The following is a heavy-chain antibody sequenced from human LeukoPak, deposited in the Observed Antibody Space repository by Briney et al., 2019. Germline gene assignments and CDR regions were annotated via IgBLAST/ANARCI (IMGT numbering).Heavy chain of an antibody. Sequence: SETLSLTCSISETSISRSYYYWGWIRQSPGKGLEWIGSIYHSGSTFYNPSLKTRVTISADTSKNQFSLKLSSVTAADTAVYYCARTYCGGDCYSEPINHYYYYGMDVWGQGTTVTVSS. V-gene: IGHV4-39*01. D-gene: IGHD2-21*02. CDR1: ETSISRSYYY. CDR2: IYHSGST. CDR3: ARTYCGGDCYSEPINHYYYYGMDV. J-gene: IGHJ6*02.